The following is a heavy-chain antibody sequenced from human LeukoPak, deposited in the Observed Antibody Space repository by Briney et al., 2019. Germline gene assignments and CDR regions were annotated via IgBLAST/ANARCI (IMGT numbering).Heavy chain of an antibody. D-gene: IGHD2-8*02. CDR2: ISPDGGGT. Sequence: GGSLRLSCAASGFTFSSDGMTWVRQPPGKGLEWVSSISPDGGGTVYADSVKGRVTVSRDNSKNTLYLQMNGLRAEDTAVYYCASDLVYWGQGTLVTVSS. J-gene: IGHJ4*02. CDR1: GFTFSSDG. CDR3: ASDLVY. V-gene: IGHV3-23*01.